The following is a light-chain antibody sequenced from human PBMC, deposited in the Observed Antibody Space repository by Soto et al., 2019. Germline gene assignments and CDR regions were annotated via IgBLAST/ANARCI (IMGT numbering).Light chain of an antibody. Sequence: DIQMTQSPSTLSASVGDRVTITCRASQSISSWLAWYQQKLGRAPRLLIYDASSLESGVPSRFSGSGYGTDFTLTISNLQPEDFAVYYCQQTYSSPRTFGQGTKVDIK. CDR1: QSISSW. V-gene: IGKV1-5*01. CDR2: DAS. CDR3: QQTYSSPRT. J-gene: IGKJ1*01.